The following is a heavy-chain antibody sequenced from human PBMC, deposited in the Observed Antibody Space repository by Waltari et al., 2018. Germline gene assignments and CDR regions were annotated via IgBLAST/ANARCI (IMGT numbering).Heavy chain of an antibody. CDR1: GGSFSGYS. V-gene: IGHV4-34*01. CDR3: AREEVYCSGGSCYSLYGWFDT. D-gene: IGHD2-15*01. Sequence: QEQLQQWGAGLLKPSETLSLTCAVYGGSFSGYSWSWIRQPPGKGLEWIGEINHSGSTNYNPSLKSRVTISVDTSKNQFSPKLSSVTAADTAVYYCAREEVYCSGGSCYSLYGWFDTWGQGTLVTVSS. J-gene: IGHJ5*02. CDR2: INHSGST.